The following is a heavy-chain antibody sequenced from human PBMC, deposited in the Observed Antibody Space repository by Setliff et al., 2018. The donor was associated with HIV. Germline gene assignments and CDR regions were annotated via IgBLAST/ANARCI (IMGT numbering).Heavy chain of an antibody. V-gene: IGHV1-69*04. CDR3: ARDNVDSDSRTYLHH. CDR1: GGSSSTHA. J-gene: IGHJ5*02. Sequence: ASVKVSCKASGGSSSTHAMNWVRQAPGQGLEWMGNILPIFNKVNYAQKFRGRVTITADKSTSTAYMELSSLTSDDAAVYFCARDNVDSDSRTYLHHWGQGTLVTVSS. D-gene: IGHD3-22*01. CDR2: ILPIFNKV.